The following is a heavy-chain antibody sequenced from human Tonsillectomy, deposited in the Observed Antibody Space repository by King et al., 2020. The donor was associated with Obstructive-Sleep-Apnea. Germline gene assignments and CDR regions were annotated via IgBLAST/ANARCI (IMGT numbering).Heavy chain of an antibody. J-gene: IGHJ4*02. V-gene: IGHV4-34*01. CDR1: GESFSGCY. D-gene: IGHD1-26*01. CDR3: ARLRAGQGSNAFDY. CDR2: INHSGST. Sequence: VQLQQWGPGLLKPSETLSLTCAVYGESFSGCYWTWIRQPPGKGLEWSGEINHSGSTIYSPSLKSGVTISVETSKNQFSLNLSSVTAAYTAVYYCARLRAGQGSNAFDYWGQGTLVTVSS.